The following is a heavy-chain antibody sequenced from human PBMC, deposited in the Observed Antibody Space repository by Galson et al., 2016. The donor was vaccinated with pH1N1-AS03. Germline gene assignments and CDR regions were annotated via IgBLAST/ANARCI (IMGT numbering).Heavy chain of an antibody. CDR1: GGSFSGYS. CDR3: ARRANWGFTGRQNWFDP. Sequence: SETLSLTCAVYGGSFSGYSCSWIRQSPGKGLKWIGEINHSGSTNYNPSLKNRVTISVDTSTNQFSLNLTSVTAADTAVYYCARRANWGFTGRQNWFDPWGQGTLVTVSS. J-gene: IGHJ5*02. D-gene: IGHD7-27*01. V-gene: IGHV4-34*01. CDR2: INHSGST.